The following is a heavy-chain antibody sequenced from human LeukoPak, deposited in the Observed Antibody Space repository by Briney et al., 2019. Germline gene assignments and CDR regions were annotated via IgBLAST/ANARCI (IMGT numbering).Heavy chain of an antibody. CDR1: GGSFSGYY. Sequence: SETLSLTCAVYGGSFSGYYWSWIRQPPGKGLEWIGEINHSGSTNYNPSLKSRVTISVDTSKNQFSLKLSSVTAADTAVYYCAREEGYSYGSNAFDIWGQGTMVTVSS. J-gene: IGHJ3*02. CDR3: AREEGYSYGSNAFDI. V-gene: IGHV4-34*01. CDR2: INHSGST. D-gene: IGHD5-18*01.